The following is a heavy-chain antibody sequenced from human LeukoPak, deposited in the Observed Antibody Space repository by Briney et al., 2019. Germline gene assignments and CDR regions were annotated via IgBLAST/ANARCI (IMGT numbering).Heavy chain of an antibody. CDR3: ATDYYYDSSGSYYTVDY. CDR2: LSYSGST. Sequence: SETLSLTCTVSGGSLNSTGYSWGWVRQSPGKGLEWIASLSYSGSTYSNLSLKSRVTISLDASRNQFSLKLTSVTAADTAVYYCATDYYYDSSGSYYTVDYWGQGTLVTVSS. J-gene: IGHJ4*02. CDR1: GGSLNSTGYS. V-gene: IGHV4-39*07. D-gene: IGHD3-22*01.